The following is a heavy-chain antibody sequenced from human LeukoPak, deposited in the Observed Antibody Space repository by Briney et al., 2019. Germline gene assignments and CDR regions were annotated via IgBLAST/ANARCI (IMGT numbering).Heavy chain of an antibody. D-gene: IGHD3-22*01. V-gene: IGHV4-39*01. CDR3: ARYESSAYGIDV. J-gene: IGHJ2*01. Sequence: RAAETLSLTCTVSGGSISSSSSYWVGIRPPAGMGLEWSGSIYYSGSTYSNPSLKSRVTISVDTSKNQFALKVSSVAAAGTAVYYCARYESSAYGIDVWGRGTLVTVSS. CDR2: IYYSGST. CDR1: GGSISSSSSY.